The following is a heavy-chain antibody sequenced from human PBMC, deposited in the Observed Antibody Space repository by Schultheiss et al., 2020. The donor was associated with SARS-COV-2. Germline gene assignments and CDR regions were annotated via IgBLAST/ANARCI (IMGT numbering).Heavy chain of an antibody. Sequence: SETLSLTCTVSGGSISSYYWSWIRQPAGKGLEWIGRIYTSGSTNYNPSLKSRVTISVDTSKNQFSLKLSSVTAADTAVYYCAREPYSSSSPFFDYWGQGTLVTVSS. J-gene: IGHJ4*02. D-gene: IGHD6-6*01. CDR3: AREPYSSSSPFFDY. CDR1: GGSISSYY. V-gene: IGHV4-4*07. CDR2: IYTSGST.